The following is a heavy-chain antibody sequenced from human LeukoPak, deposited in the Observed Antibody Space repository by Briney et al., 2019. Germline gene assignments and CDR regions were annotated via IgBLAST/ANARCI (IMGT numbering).Heavy chain of an antibody. V-gene: IGHV3-21*04. J-gene: IGHJ4*02. CDR1: GFTFSSYS. D-gene: IGHD6-13*01. Sequence: GGSLRLSCAASGFTFSSYSMNWVRQAPGKGLEWVSSISSSSSYIYYADSVKGRFTISRDNSKDTLYLQMNSLRAEDTAIYYCAKDGSPDNWGQGTLVTVSS. CDR3: AKDGSPDN. CDR2: ISSSSSYI.